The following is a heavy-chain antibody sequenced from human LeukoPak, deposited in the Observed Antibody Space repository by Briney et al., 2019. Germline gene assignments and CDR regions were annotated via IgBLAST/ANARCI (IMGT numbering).Heavy chain of an antibody. CDR2: IFPFDSDT. V-gene: IGHV5-51*01. CDR1: GDTFATYW. Sequence: GESLKISFQGSGDTFATYWIAWVRQMPGKGLELMGSIFPFDSDTRYSPSFQGQVTFSADKSINTAYLQWSSLKASDTAMYYCARHRLEVDFFDYWGQGTVVTVSS. J-gene: IGHJ4*02. CDR3: ARHRLEVDFFDY. D-gene: IGHD2-15*01.